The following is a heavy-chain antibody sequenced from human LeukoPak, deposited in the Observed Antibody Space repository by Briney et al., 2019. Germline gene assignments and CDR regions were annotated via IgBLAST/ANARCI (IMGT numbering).Heavy chain of an antibody. D-gene: IGHD6-13*01. J-gene: IGHJ4*02. V-gene: IGHV3-21*01. CDR2: ISSSSSYI. Sequence: GRSLRLSCAASGFTFSSYSMNWVRQAPGKGLEWVSSISSSSSYIYYADSVKGRFTISRDNAKNSLYLQMNSLRAEDTAVYYCARSSSSWLDFDYWGQGTLVTVSS. CDR3: ARSSSSWLDFDY. CDR1: GFTFSSYS.